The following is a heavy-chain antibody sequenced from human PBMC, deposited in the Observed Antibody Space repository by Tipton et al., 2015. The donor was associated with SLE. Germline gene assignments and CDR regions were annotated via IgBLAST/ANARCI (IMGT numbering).Heavy chain of an antibody. CDR1: GFTFSIYT. CDR3: AKGVFSDFYYMDV. V-gene: IGHV3-23*01. Sequence: SLRLSCAASGFTFSIYTMTWVRQAPGKGLEWVSVISGSGGSTYYADSVKGRFTISRDNSKNTLYLQMNSLRAEDTAVYYCAKGVFSDFYYMDVWGKGTTVTVSS. J-gene: IGHJ6*03. D-gene: IGHD3-9*01. CDR2: ISGSGGST.